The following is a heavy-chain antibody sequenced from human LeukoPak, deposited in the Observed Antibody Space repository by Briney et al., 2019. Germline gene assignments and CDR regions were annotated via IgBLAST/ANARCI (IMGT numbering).Heavy chain of an antibody. V-gene: IGHV1-2*02. CDR1: GYTFTGYY. J-gene: IGHJ5*02. D-gene: IGHD3-3*01. Sequence: ASVKVSCKASGYTFTGYYMHWVRQAPGQGLEWVGWINPNSGGTNYAQKFQGRVTMTRDTSISTAYMELSRLRSDDTAVYYCARDTSGYYTGWFDPWGQGTLVTVSS. CDR3: ARDTSGYYTGWFDP. CDR2: INPNSGGT.